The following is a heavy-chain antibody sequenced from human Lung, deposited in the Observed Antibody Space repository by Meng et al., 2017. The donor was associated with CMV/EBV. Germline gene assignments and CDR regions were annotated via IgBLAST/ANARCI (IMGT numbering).Heavy chain of an antibody. D-gene: IGHD2-15*01. Sequence: ESLKISXAASGFTFSSYWMHWVRQAPGKGLVWVSRINGDGSSTSYADSVKGRFTISRDNGKNTLYLQMNSLRAEDTAVYYCARDVVEGSVWLGYWGHGTLVTVSS. V-gene: IGHV3-74*01. J-gene: IGHJ4*01. CDR1: GFTFSSYW. CDR2: INGDGSST. CDR3: ARDVVEGSVWLGY.